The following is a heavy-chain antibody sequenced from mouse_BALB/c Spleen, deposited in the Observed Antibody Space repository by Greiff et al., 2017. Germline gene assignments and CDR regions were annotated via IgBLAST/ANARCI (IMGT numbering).Heavy chain of an antibody. CDR1: GFTFSSYA. Sequence: EVKVVESGGGLVKPGGSLKLSCAASGFTFSSYAMSWVRQSPEKRLEWVAEISSGGSYTYYPDTVTGRFTISRDNAKNTLYLEMSSLRSEDTAMYYCARKDYGYYFDYWGQGTTLTVSS. CDR2: ISSGGSYT. J-gene: IGHJ2*01. V-gene: IGHV5-9-4*01. D-gene: IGHD1-2*01. CDR3: ARKDYGYYFDY.